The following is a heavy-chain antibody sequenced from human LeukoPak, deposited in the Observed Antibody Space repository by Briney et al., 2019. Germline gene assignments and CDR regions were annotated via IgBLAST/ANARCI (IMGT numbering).Heavy chain of an antibody. CDR2: IKSKTDGGTT. Sequence: GGSLRLSCAASGFTFSNAWMNWVRQAPGKVLEWAGRIKSKTDGGTTDYAAPVKGRFTISRDDSKNTLYLQMNSLKTEDTAVYYCTTEVWQLGQSYYYYYGMDVWGQGTTVTVSS. J-gene: IGHJ6*02. D-gene: IGHD6-6*01. CDR3: TTEVWQLGQSYYYYYGMDV. V-gene: IGHV3-15*07. CDR1: GFTFSNAW.